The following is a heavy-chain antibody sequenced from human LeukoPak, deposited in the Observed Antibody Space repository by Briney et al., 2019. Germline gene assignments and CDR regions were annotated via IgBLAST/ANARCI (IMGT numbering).Heavy chain of an antibody. CDR1: GFTFSSYV. V-gene: IGHV3-23*01. J-gene: IGHJ4*02. Sequence: GGSLRLSCAASGFTFSSYVMGWVRQPPGKGLEWVSTISGSGGSTYFADSVKGRFTISRDNSKNTLYLQMNSLRAEDTAVYYCAKDGSIAAAGRGYFDYWGQGTLVTVSS. D-gene: IGHD6-13*01. CDR2: ISGSGGST. CDR3: AKDGSIAAAGRGYFDY.